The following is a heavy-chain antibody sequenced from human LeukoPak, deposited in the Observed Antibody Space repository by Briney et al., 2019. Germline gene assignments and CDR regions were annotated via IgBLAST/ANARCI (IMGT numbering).Heavy chain of an antibody. V-gene: IGHV3-11*01. Sequence: PGGSLRLSCAASGFTFSDYYMSWVRQAPGKGLEWVXYISSSGSTIYYADSVKGRFTISRDNAKNSLYLQMNSLRAEDTAVYYCARQSYYYDSSGHYVYYFDYWGQGTLVTVSS. CDR1: GFTFSDYY. D-gene: IGHD3-22*01. J-gene: IGHJ4*02. CDR2: ISSSGSTI. CDR3: ARQSYYYDSSGHYVYYFDY.